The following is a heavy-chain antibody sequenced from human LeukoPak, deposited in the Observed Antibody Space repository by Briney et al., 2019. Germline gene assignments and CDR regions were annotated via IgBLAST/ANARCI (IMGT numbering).Heavy chain of an antibody. Sequence: GASVKVSCKASGGTFSSYATSWVRQAPGQGLEWMGGIIPIFGTANYAQKFQGRVTITADESTSTAYMELSSLRSEDTAMYYCASNPLRGIVVVTAYYFDYWGQGTLVTVSS. CDR1: GGTFSSYA. CDR2: IIPIFGTA. CDR3: ASNPLRGIVVVTAYYFDY. D-gene: IGHD2-21*02. V-gene: IGHV1-69*13. J-gene: IGHJ4*02.